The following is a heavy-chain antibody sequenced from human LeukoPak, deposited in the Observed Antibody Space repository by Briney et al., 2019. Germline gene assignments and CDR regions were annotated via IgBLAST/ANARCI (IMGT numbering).Heavy chain of an antibody. Sequence: GGSLRLSCAASGFTFDDYAMHWVRQAPGKGLEWVSGISWNSGSIGYADSVKGRFTISRENAKNSLYLQMNSLRAGDTAVYYCARGSSSWYPYYFDYWGQGTLVTVSS. J-gene: IGHJ4*02. D-gene: IGHD6-13*01. CDR1: GFTFDDYA. V-gene: IGHV3-9*01. CDR3: ARGSSSWYPYYFDY. CDR2: ISWNSGSI.